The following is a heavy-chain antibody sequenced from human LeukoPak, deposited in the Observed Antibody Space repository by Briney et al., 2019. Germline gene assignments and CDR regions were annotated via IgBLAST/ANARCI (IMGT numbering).Heavy chain of an antibody. CDR2: MNPNSGGA. CDR3: ARPAVAGYYYMDV. J-gene: IGHJ6*03. V-gene: IGHV1-2*06. Sequence: ASVKVSCKASGYTFTDDYMHWVRQAPGQGLEWMGRMNPNSGGANYAQKFQDRVTMTRDTSINTACMELSRLRSDDTAVYYCARPAVAGYYYMDVWGKGTTVTVSS. D-gene: IGHD6-19*01. CDR1: GYTFTDDY.